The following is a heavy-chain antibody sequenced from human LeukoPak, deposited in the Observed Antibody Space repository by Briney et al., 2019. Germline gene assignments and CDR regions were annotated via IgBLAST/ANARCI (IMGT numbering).Heavy chain of an antibody. D-gene: IGHD5-12*01. CDR2: INHSGST. CDR1: GGSFSGYY. V-gene: IGHV4-34*01. Sequence: PSETLSLTCAVYGGSFSGYYWSWIRQPPGEGLEWIGEINHSGSTNYNPSLKSRVTISVDTSKNQFSLKLSSVTAADTAVYYCAIRSGYAFDYWGQGTLVTVSS. CDR3: AIRSGYAFDY. J-gene: IGHJ4*02.